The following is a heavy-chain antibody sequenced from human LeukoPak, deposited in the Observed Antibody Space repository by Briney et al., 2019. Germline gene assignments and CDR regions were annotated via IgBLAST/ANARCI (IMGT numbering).Heavy chain of an antibody. Sequence: ASVKVSCKVSGYTLTELSMHWVRQAPGKGLEWVGGFDPEDGETIYAQKFQGRVTMTEDTATDTAYMELSSLRSEDTAVYYCATSSGEIVPAAIGSDGGNEFDYXXQGTPVTVSS. CDR3: ATSSGEIVPAAIGSDGGNEFDY. CDR1: GYTLTELS. D-gene: IGHD2-2*01. J-gene: IGHJ4*02. CDR2: FDPEDGET. V-gene: IGHV1-24*01.